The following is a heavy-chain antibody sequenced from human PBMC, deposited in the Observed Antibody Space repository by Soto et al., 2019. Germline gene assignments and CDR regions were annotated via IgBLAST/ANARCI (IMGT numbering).Heavy chain of an antibody. J-gene: IGHJ6*02. Sequence: QITLKESGPTLVKPRQTLTLTRTFSGFSLSTGGVGVGWIRQPPGKALEWLALIYWDDDKRYRPSLKSRLTITKDTSKNQVVLTMTNMDPVDTATYYCAHGLGSSSGTNYYYAMDVWGQGTTVTVSS. V-gene: IGHV2-5*02. CDR2: IYWDDDK. CDR1: GFSLSTGGVG. D-gene: IGHD6-6*01. CDR3: AHGLGSSSGTNYYYAMDV.